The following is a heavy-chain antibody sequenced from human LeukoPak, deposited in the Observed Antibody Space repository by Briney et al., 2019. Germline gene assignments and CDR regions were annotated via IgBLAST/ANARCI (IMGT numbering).Heavy chain of an antibody. Sequence: GGSLRLSCAASGFTFSSYWMHWVRQAPGKGLVWVSRVNSDGSSTDYADSVKGRYTISRDNAKNTLYLQMNSLRAGDTAVYYCARGYSGTYRLGYWGQGTLVTVSS. CDR2: VNSDGSST. V-gene: IGHV3-74*01. D-gene: IGHD1-26*01. CDR1: GFTFSSYW. CDR3: ARGYSGTYRLGY. J-gene: IGHJ4*02.